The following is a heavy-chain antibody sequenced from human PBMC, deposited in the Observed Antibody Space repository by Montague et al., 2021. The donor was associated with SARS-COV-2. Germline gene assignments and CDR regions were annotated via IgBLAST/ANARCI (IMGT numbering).Heavy chain of an antibody. CDR1: GFTFSSYA. D-gene: IGHD3-22*01. J-gene: IGHJ6*02. V-gene: IGHV3-30-3*01. CDR2: ISYDGSNK. CDR3: ARVIVVGYYGMDV. Sequence: LSCAASGFTFSSYAMHWVRQAPGKGLEWVAVISYDGSNKYYADSVKGRFTISRDNSKNTLYLQMNSLRAEDTAVYYCARVIVVGYYGMDVWGQGTTVTVSS.